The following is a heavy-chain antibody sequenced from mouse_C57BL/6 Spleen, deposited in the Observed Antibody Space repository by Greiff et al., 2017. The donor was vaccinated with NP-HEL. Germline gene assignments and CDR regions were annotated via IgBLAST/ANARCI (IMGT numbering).Heavy chain of an antibody. V-gene: IGHV1-26*01. CDR1: GYTFTDYY. CDR2: INPNNGGT. Sequence: EVQLQQSGPELVKPGASVKISCKASGYTFTDYYMNWVKQSHGKSLEWIGDINPNNGGTSYNQKFKGKATLTVDKSSSTAYMELRSLTSEDSAVYYCASLYYYGSSYGYFDYWGQGTTLTVSS. J-gene: IGHJ2*01. D-gene: IGHD1-1*01. CDR3: ASLYYYGSSYGYFDY.